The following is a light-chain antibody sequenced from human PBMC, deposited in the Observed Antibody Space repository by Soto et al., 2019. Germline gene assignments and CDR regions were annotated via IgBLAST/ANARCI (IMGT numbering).Light chain of an antibody. J-gene: IGLJ2*01. Sequence: QSALTQPPSASGSPGQSVTISCIGTSSDVGGYHYVSWYQQHPGKAPKLMIYEVSKRPSGVPDRFSGSKSGNTASLNVSGLQADDEADYYCSSYASSNKLGVFGGGTKLTVL. CDR1: SSDVGGYHY. V-gene: IGLV2-8*01. CDR3: SSYASSNKLGV. CDR2: EVS.